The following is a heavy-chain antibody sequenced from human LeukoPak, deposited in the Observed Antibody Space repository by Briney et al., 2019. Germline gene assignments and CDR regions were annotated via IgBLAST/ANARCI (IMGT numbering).Heavy chain of an antibody. V-gene: IGHV3-9*01. Sequence: GGSLRLSCAASGFTFDDYAMHWVRQAPGKGLEWVSGITWNSDNIEYADSVKGRFTISRDNAKNSLYLQMNSLRAEDTAVYYCARASMLAYYYDSSGYYLDYWGQGTLVTVSS. J-gene: IGHJ4*02. CDR1: GFTFDDYA. CDR3: ARASMLAYYYDSSGYYLDY. D-gene: IGHD3-22*01. CDR2: ITWNSDNI.